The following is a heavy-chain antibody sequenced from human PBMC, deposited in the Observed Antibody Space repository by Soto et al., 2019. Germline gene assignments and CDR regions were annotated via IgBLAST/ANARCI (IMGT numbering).Heavy chain of an antibody. CDR2: ISYDGSNK. Sequence: GGSLRLSCAASGFTFSSYGMHWVRQAPGKGLEWVAVISYDGSNKYYADSVKGRFTISRDNSKNTLYLQMNSLRAEDTAVYYCAKGRYSSGWYGTGYYYYYGMDVWGQGTTVTVSS. D-gene: IGHD6-19*01. V-gene: IGHV3-30*18. CDR3: AKGRYSSGWYGTGYYYYYGMDV. J-gene: IGHJ6*02. CDR1: GFTFSSYG.